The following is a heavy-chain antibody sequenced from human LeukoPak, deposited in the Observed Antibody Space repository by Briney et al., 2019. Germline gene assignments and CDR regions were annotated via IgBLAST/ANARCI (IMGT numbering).Heavy chain of an antibody. V-gene: IGHV1-46*01. D-gene: IGHD5-18*01. Sequence: GASVTVSCKASGYTFTSYYMHWVRQAPGQGPEWMGIINPSGGSTSYAQKFQGRVTMTRDMSTSTVYMELSSLRSEDTAVYYCARDYASGYSYAPGYWGQGTLVTVSS. CDR3: ARDYASGYSYAPGY. CDR1: GYTFTSYY. CDR2: INPSGGST. J-gene: IGHJ4*02.